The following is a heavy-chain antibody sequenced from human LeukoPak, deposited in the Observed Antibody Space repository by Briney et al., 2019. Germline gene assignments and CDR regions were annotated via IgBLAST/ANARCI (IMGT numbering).Heavy chain of an antibody. CDR2: INHSGST. D-gene: IGHD2-15*01. J-gene: IGHJ4*02. Sequence: SETLSLTCAVYGGSFSGYYWSWIRQPPGKGLEWIGEINHSGSTNYNPSLKSRVTISVDTSKNQFSLKLSSVTAADTAVYYCARRGGGCYDYWGQGTLVTVSS. V-gene: IGHV4-34*01. CDR1: GGSFSGYY. CDR3: ARRGGGCYDY.